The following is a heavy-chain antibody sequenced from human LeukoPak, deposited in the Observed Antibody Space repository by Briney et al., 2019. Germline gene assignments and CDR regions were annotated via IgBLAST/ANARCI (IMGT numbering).Heavy chain of an antibody. CDR3: ARAFRRWGSSGWYNFINYYMDV. CDR2: IYHSGST. Sequence: SETLSPTCTVPGGSISTSSYYWGWVRQPPGKGLEWFGRIYHSGSTNYNPSLKSRVTISVDTSKNQFSLNLSSVTAEDTAVYYCARAFRRWGSSGWYNFINYYMDVWGKGTTVTVSS. CDR1: GGSISTSSYY. J-gene: IGHJ6*03. V-gene: IGHV4-39*07. D-gene: IGHD6-19*01.